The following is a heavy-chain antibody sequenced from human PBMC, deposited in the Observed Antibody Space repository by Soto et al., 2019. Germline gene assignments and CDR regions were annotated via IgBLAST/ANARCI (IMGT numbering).Heavy chain of an antibody. CDR2: ISHDGTTK. CDR1: GFTLSDYG. J-gene: IGHJ4*02. Sequence: QVQLVESGGGVVQPGRSLRLSCAASGFTLSDYGMHWVRQAPGKGLEWVAMISHDGTTKYWADSEKGRFTISRDNSKNALYLQMNSLRADDTAVYYCAKDRRDGEYNSVYDFWGQGALVTVSS. CDR3: AKDRRDGEYNSVYDF. D-gene: IGHD1-1*01. V-gene: IGHV3-30*18.